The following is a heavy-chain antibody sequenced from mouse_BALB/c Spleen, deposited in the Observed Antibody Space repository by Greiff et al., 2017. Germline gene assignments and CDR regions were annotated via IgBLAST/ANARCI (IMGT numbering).Heavy chain of an antibody. J-gene: IGHJ3*01. D-gene: IGHD1-2*01. Sequence: QVQLQQSGPQLVRPGASVKISCKASGYSFTSYWMHWVKQRPGQGLEWIGMIDPSDSETRLNQKFKDKATLTVDKSSSTAYMQLSSPTSEDSAVYYCARERDYYGPFAYWGQGTLVTVSA. CDR2: IDPSDSET. V-gene: IGHV1S126*01. CDR3: ARERDYYGPFAY. CDR1: GYSFTSYW.